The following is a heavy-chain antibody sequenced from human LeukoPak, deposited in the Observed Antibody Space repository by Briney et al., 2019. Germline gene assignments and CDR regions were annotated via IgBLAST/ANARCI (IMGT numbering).Heavy chain of an antibody. J-gene: IGHJ5*02. CDR2: IKQDGSEK. D-gene: IGHD3-22*01. Sequence: PGGSLRLSCAASGFTFSIYWMSWVRQAPGKGLEWVANIKQDGSEKYYVDSVKGRFTISRDNAKNSLYLQMNSLRAEDTAVYYCARRPLYDSSGYAFDPWGQGALVTVSS. CDR3: ARRPLYDSSGYAFDP. CDR1: GFTFSIYW. V-gene: IGHV3-7*01.